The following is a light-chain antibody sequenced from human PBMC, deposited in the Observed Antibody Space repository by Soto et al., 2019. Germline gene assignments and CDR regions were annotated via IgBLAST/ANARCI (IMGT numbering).Light chain of an antibody. CDR1: SSDVGSYNL. J-gene: IGLJ2*01. CDR3: CSYAGSSTWV. V-gene: IGLV2-23*02. CDR2: EVS. Sequence: QSALTQSASVSGSPGQSITISCTGTSSDVGSYNLVSWYQQHPGKAPKLMIYEVSKRPSGVSNRFSGSKSGNTASLTISGLQAEDEADYYCCSYAGSSTWVFGGVTKLTVL.